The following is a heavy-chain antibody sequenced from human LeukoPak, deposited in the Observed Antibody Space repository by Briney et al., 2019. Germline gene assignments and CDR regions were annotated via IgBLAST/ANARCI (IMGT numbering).Heavy chain of an antibody. Sequence: GGSLRLSCAASGFTLSSYAMSWVRQAPGKGLEWVSGISGSGVATFYADSVKGRFTISRDNSKNTLYLQMDSLRAEDTAVYYCATFTWDSRAYYYYGMDVWGKGTTATVSS. CDR1: GFTLSSYA. CDR3: ATFTWDSRAYYYYGMDV. D-gene: IGHD1-26*01. V-gene: IGHV3-23*01. CDR2: ISGSGVAT. J-gene: IGHJ6*04.